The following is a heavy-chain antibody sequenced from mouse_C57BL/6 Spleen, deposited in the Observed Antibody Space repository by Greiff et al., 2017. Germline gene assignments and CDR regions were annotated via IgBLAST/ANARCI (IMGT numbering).Heavy chain of an antibody. CDR1: GFTFSSYG. CDR3: ARYYGSPHYYAMDY. J-gene: IGHJ4*01. V-gene: IGHV5-6*01. D-gene: IGHD1-1*01. Sequence: EVKLVESGGDLVKPGGSLKLSCAASGFTFSSYGMSWVRQTPDKRLAWVATISSGGSYTYYPGSVQGRFAISRDNAKNTLYLQMSSLKSEDTAMYYCARYYGSPHYYAMDYWSQGTSVTVSS. CDR2: ISSGGSYT.